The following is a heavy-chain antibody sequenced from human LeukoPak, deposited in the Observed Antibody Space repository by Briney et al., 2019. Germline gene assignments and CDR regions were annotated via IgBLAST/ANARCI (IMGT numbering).Heavy chain of an antibody. CDR3: ARDEAGFGTTPLDY. J-gene: IGHJ4*02. CDR2: ISTYNGNT. Sequence: ASVKVSCKTSGYTFTSYGINWVRQAPGQGLEWMGWISTYNGNTNYAQKFQGRVTITTDTPTSTAYMELRSLRSDDTAVYYCARDEAGFGTTPLDYWGQGTLVTVSS. V-gene: IGHV1-18*01. D-gene: IGHD2-8*01. CDR1: GYTFTSYG.